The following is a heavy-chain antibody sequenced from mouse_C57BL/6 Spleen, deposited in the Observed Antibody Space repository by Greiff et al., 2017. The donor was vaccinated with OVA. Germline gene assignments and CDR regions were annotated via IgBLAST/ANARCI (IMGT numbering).Heavy chain of an antibody. J-gene: IGHJ4*01. V-gene: IGHV5-17*01. CDR1: GFTFSDYG. D-gene: IGHD1-1*01. CDR3: ARGGYYYGSSSYYYAMDY. CDR2: ISSGSSTI. Sequence: DVKLVESGGGLVKPGGSLKLSCAASGFTFSDYGMHWVRQAPEKGLEWVAYISSGSSTIYYADTVKGRFTISRDNAKNTLFLQMTSLRSEDTAMYYCARGGYYYGSSSYYYAMDYWGQGTSVTVSS.